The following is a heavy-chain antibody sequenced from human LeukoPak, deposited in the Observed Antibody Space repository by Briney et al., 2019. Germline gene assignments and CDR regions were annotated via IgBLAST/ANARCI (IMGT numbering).Heavy chain of an antibody. CDR3: ARSVEGYCSGTSCYYYYYYMDV. CDR1: GGSFSGYY. D-gene: IGHD2-15*01. Sequence: SETLSLTCAVYGGSFSGYYWSWIRQPPGQGLEWIGSIYYSGNTYYNPSLKSPVTISIDTSKNQFSLKLSSVTAADTAVYYCARSVEGYCSGTSCYYYYYYMDVWGKGTTVTVSS. J-gene: IGHJ6*03. V-gene: IGHV4-34*01. CDR2: IYYSGNT.